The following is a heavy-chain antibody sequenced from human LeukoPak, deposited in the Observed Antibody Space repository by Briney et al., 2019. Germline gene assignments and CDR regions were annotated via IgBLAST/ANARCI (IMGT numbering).Heavy chain of an antibody. D-gene: IGHD4-17*01. V-gene: IGHV4-34*01. CDR2: INHSGST. CDR3: ARRRGTYGDYGINWFDP. J-gene: IGHJ5*02. Sequence: SETLSLTCAVYGGSFSGYYWSWIRQPPGKGLEWIGEINHSGSTNYNPSLKSRVTISVDTSKNQFSLKLSSVTAADTAVYYRARRRGTYGDYGINWFDPWGQGTLVTVSS. CDR1: GGSFSGYY.